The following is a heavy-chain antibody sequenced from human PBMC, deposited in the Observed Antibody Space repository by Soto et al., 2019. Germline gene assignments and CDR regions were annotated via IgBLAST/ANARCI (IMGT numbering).Heavy chain of an antibody. D-gene: IGHD3-9*01. Sequence: PGGSLRLSCAASGFTFSSYAMSWVRQAPGKGLEWVSAIGGSGGSTYYADSVKGRFTISRDNSKNTLYLQMNSLRAEDTAVYYCANMENYYDILTGYYPYYYGMDVWGQGTTVTVSS. J-gene: IGHJ6*02. CDR1: GFTFSSYA. CDR3: ANMENYYDILTGYYPYYYGMDV. V-gene: IGHV3-23*01. CDR2: IGGSGGST.